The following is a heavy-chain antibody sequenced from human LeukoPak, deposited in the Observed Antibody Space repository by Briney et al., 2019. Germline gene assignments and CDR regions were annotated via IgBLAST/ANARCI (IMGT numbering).Heavy chain of an antibody. V-gene: IGHV4-59*08. CDR3: AGGRSRGYYYMDV. D-gene: IGHD3-10*01. CDR2: IYYSGNT. J-gene: IGHJ6*03. CDR1: GGSISSYY. Sequence: SETLSLTCTVSGGSISSYYWSWIRQPPGTGLEWIGYIYYSGNTNYNPSLKSRVTISVDTSKNQFPLKLSPVSAADTAVYYCAGGRSRGYYYMDVWGKGTTVTVSS.